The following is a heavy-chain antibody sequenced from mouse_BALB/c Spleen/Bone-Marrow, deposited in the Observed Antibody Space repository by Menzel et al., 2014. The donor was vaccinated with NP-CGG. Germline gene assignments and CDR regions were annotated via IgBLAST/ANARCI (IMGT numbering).Heavy chain of an antibody. J-gene: IGHJ4*01. CDR2: IDPANGNT. Sequence: EVQLQQSGAELVKPGASVKLSCTASGFNIKDTYMHWVKQRPEQGLEWIGRIDPANGNTKYDPKFQGEATITADISSNTAYLQISSLTSEADAVYYCARGLRRYYYAMDYWGQGTSVTVSS. V-gene: IGHV14-3*02. CDR3: ARGLRRYYYAMDY. D-gene: IGHD2-2*01. CDR1: GFNIKDTY.